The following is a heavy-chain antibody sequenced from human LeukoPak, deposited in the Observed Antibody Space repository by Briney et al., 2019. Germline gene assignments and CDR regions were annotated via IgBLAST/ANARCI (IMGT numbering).Heavy chain of an antibody. Sequence: KPSETLSLTCTVSGGSISSSSYYWGWIRQPPGKRLEWIGSIYYSGSTYYNPSLKSRVTISVDTSKNQFSLKLSSVTAADTAVYYCARATWIQLLDYWGQGTLVTVSS. D-gene: IGHD5-18*01. CDR2: IYYSGST. J-gene: IGHJ4*02. V-gene: IGHV4-39*07. CDR1: GGSISSSSYY. CDR3: ARATWIQLLDY.